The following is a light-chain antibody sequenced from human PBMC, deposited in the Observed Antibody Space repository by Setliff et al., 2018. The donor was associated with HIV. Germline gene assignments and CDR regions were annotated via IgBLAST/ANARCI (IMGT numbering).Light chain of an antibody. CDR2: EVS. Sequence: QSVLTQPPYVSGAPGQSVTISCTGSTSDIGHYNRVSWYQQPPGAAPKLIMYEVSHRPSGVPDRFSGSKSDSTASLTISGLQPEDEADYYCSSYTTSITFVFGTGTKVTVL. J-gene: IGLJ1*01. CDR3: SSYTTSITFV. V-gene: IGLV2-18*02. CDR1: TSDIGHYNR.